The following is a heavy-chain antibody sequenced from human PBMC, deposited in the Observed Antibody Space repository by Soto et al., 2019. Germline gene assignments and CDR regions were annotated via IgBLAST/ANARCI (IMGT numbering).Heavy chain of an antibody. CDR3: ARRKIIAAAGRAFDI. V-gene: IGHV4-39*01. Sequence: SETLSLTCTVSGGSISSSSYYWGWIRQPPGKGLEWIGSIYYSGSTYYNPSLKSRVTISVDTSKNQFSLKLSSVTAADTAVYYCARRKIIAAAGRAFDIWGQGTMVTVSS. J-gene: IGHJ3*02. CDR2: IYYSGST. D-gene: IGHD6-13*01. CDR1: GGSISSSSYY.